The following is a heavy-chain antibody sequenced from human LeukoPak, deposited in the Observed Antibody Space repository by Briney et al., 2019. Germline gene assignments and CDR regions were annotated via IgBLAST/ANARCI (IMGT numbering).Heavy chain of an antibody. V-gene: IGHV4-34*01. CDR1: GGSFSGYY. Sequence: SETLSLTCAVYGGSFSGYYWSWIRQPPGKGLEWIGEINHSGSTNYNPSLKSRVTISVDTSKNQFPLKLSSVTAADTAVYYCARDRWLHLYFDYWGQGTLVTVSS. CDR2: INHSGST. CDR3: ARDRWLHLYFDY. J-gene: IGHJ4*02. D-gene: IGHD5-24*01.